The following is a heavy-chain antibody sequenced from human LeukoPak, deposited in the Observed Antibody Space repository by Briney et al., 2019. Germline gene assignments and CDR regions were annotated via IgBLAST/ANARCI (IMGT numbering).Heavy chain of an antibody. J-gene: IGHJ4*02. CDR3: ATLDSGSFLGFDY. Sequence: ASVKVSCKASGYTFTSYYMRWVRQAPGQGLEWMGIINPSGGSTNYAQKFQGRVTMTRDMSTSTVYMELSSLRSEDTAVYYCATLDSGSFLGFDYWGQGTLVTVSS. CDR1: GYTFTSYY. CDR2: INPSGGST. D-gene: IGHD1-26*01. V-gene: IGHV1-46*01.